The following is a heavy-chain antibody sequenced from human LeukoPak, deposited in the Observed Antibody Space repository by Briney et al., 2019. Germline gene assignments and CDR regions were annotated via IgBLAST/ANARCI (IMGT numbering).Heavy chain of an antibody. V-gene: IGHV1-46*01. CDR2: IDPSGGRT. Sequence: ASVKVSCKASGYTFTRYYMHWVRQAPGQGLEWMGIIDPSGGRTTYAQKFQGRVTMTRDTSTSTGHMELSSLRSEDTAVYYCARVYCGGDCYTDPYYYYGMDVWGQGTTVTVSS. CDR3: ARVYCGGDCYTDPYYYYGMDV. D-gene: IGHD2-21*02. CDR1: GYTFTRYY. J-gene: IGHJ6*02.